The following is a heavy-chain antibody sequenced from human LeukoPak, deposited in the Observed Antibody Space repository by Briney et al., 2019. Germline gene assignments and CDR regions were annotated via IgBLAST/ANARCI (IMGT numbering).Heavy chain of an antibody. CDR3: ARDPRGGTSRDNWFDP. CDR2: IYYSGST. Sequence: SETLSLTCTVSGGSISSYYWSWIRQPPGKGLEWIGYIYYSGSTNYNPSLKSRVTISVDTSKNQFSLKLNSVTAADTAVYNCARDPRGGTSRDNWFDPWGQGTLVTVSS. V-gene: IGHV4-59*01. J-gene: IGHJ5*02. D-gene: IGHD1-1*01. CDR1: GGSISSYY.